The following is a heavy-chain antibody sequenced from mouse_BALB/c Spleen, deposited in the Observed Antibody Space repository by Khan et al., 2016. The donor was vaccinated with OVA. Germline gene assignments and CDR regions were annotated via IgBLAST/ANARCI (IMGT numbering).Heavy chain of an antibody. CDR1: GYTFTNYG. CDR2: INTYTGEP. Sequence: QIQLVQSGPELKKPGETVKISCKASGYTFTNYGMNWVKQAPGKGLKWMGWINTYTGEPTYADDFKGRFAFSLETSASTAYLQINNLKNEDTATYFCARSNGNYWFAYRGQGTLVTGSA. CDR3: ARSNGNYWFAY. J-gene: IGHJ3*01. D-gene: IGHD2-1*01. V-gene: IGHV9-3-1*01.